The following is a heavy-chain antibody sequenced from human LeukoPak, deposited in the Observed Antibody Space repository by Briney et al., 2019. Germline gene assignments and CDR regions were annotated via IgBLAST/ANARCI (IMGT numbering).Heavy chain of an antibody. J-gene: IGHJ6*02. D-gene: IGHD3-16*01. Sequence: GGSLRLSCAASGCTFSSYWMNWARQAPGKGLEWVDSINHNGNVNYYVDSVKGRFTISGDNAKNSLYLQMSNLRAEATAVYFCARGGGLDVWGQGATVTVSS. CDR3: ARGGGLDV. CDR1: GCTFSSYW. V-gene: IGHV3-7*03. CDR2: INHNGNVN.